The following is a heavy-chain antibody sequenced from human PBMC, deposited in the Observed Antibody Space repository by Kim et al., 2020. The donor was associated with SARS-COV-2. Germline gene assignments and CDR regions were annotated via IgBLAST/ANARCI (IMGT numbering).Heavy chain of an antibody. Sequence: FQGRVTITADKSTSTAYMELSSLRSEDTAVYYCARGAYCGGDCYSEGFDYWGQGTLVTVSS. D-gene: IGHD2-21*02. J-gene: IGHJ4*02. V-gene: IGHV1-69*04. CDR3: ARGAYCGGDCYSEGFDY.